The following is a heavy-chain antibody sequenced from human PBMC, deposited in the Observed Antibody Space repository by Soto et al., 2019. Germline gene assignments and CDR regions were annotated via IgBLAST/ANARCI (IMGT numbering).Heavy chain of an antibody. D-gene: IGHD3-3*01. CDR2: IIPILGET. Sequence: ASVKVSCKASGGTFSSYTISWVRQAPGQGLEWMGRIIPILGETIYAQKFQGRVTMTEDTSTDTAYMELSSLRSEDTAMYYCATRAPITISGVVYYYYYGMDVWGQGTTVTVS. CDR1: GGTFSSYT. CDR3: ATRAPITISGVVYYYYYGMDV. V-gene: IGHV1-69*02. J-gene: IGHJ6*02.